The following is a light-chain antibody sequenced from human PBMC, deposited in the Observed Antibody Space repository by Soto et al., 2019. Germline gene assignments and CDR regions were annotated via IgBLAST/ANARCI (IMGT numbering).Light chain of an antibody. V-gene: IGLV1-51*01. Sequence: QSALTQPPSVSAAPGQKVTISCSGRSSNIGSNYVSWYQQLPGTAPKLLIFDNNKRPSGIPDRFSGSKSGTSATLVITGLQTGDEADYFCATWDGTLSVIFGGGTQLTVL. CDR3: ATWDGTLSVI. CDR2: DNN. CDR1: SSNIGSNY. J-gene: IGLJ2*01.